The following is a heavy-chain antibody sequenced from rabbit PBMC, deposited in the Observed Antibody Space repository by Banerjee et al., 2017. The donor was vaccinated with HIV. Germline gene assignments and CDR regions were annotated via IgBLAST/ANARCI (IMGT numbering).Heavy chain of an antibody. CDR1: GFSFSNRCV. V-gene: IGHV1S45*01. CDR3: TRDFTGVIGWNFNL. J-gene: IGHJ4*01. D-gene: IGHD7-1*01. Sequence: QEQLEESGGDLVKPEGSLTLTCTASGFSFSNRCVMCWVRQTPGKGLEWIACINTSSGNAVHANWAKGRFTISKTSSTTVTLQMTSLTAADTATYFCTRDFTGVIGWNFNLWGQGTLVTVS. CDR2: INTSSGNA.